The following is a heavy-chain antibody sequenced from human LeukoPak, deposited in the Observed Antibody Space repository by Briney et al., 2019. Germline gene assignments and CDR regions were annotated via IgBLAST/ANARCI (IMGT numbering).Heavy chain of an antibody. V-gene: IGHV4-4*07. J-gene: IGHJ4*02. CDR1: GGFISNYY. D-gene: IGHD2-15*01. CDR3: ARGPTHGGTYFDS. CDR2: IHSSGST. Sequence: PSETLSLTCTVSGGFISNYYWSWIRQLAGKEPEWIGRIHSSGSTLYNPSLKSRVTVSVDTSKNQFSLRLTSATAADTAVYYCARGPTHGGTYFDSWGQGTLVTVSS.